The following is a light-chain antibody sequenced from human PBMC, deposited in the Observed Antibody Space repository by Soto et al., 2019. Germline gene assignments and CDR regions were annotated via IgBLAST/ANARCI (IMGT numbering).Light chain of an antibody. CDR1: SSDVGNYKY. CDR3: SSYAGSNNWV. Sequence: QSALTQSPSASGSPGQSVTISCTGTSSDVGNYKYVSWYQQHPGKAPKLMIYEVSKRPSGVPDRFSGSKSGNTASLTVSGLQAEDEADYYCSSYAGSNNWVFGGGTKVT. J-gene: IGLJ3*02. V-gene: IGLV2-8*01. CDR2: EVS.